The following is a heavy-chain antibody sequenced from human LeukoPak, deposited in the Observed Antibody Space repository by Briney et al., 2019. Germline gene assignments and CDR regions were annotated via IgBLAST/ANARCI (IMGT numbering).Heavy chain of an antibody. CDR2: INAGNGNT. V-gene: IGHV1-3*03. D-gene: IGHD5-24*01. J-gene: IGHJ6*03. CDR1: GYTFTSYA. CDR3: ARDRTVEMATIMGSGYYYYYYYMDV. Sequence: ASVKVSCKASGYTFTSYAMHWVRQAPGQRLEWMGWINAGNGNTKYSQEFQGRVTITRDTSASTAYMELSSLRSEDTAVYYCARDRTVEMATIMGSGYYYYYYYMDVWGKGTTVTISS.